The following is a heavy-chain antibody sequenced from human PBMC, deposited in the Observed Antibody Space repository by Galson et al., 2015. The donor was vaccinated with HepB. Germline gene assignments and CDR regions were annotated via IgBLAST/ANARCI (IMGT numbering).Heavy chain of an antibody. CDR3: TRVPYGAARMYYFDY. Sequence: SLRLSCAASGFTVSSNYMSWVRQAPGKGLERVSVIYSGGSTYYADSVTGRFTISRDSSKNILFLQMDSVRADDTAVYFCTRVPYGAARMYYFDYWGQGARVTVSS. V-gene: IGHV3-66*01. CDR1: GFTVSSNY. J-gene: IGHJ4*02. D-gene: IGHD6-6*01. CDR2: IYSGGST.